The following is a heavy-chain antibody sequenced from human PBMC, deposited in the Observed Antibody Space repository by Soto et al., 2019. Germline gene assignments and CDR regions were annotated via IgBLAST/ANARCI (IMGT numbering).Heavy chain of an antibody. CDR2: INPRGGSA. CDR1: GYPFTSFF. V-gene: IGHV1-46*01. D-gene: IGHD2-15*01. CDR3: VRAPYSLDI. Sequence: QLVQSGAEVRSPGASVKLSCTASGYPFTSFFIHWVRQAPGQGLEWVGVINPRGGSANYAQKFQGRLTLTRGTSSTTVYLDLSSLKSEDTALYFCVRAPYSLDIWGQGTLVTVSS. J-gene: IGHJ4*02.